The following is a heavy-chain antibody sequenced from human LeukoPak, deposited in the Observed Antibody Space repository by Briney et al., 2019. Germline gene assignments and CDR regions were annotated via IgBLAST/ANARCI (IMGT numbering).Heavy chain of an antibody. CDR3: ARTGYYYDSSGYYDFDY. V-gene: IGHV1-18*01. J-gene: IGHJ4*02. Sequence: ASVTLSCKASGYTFTSYGISWVRQAPGQGLEWMGWISAYNGNTNYAQKLQGRVTMTTDTSTSTAYMELRSLRSDDTAVYYCARTGYYYDSSGYYDFDYWGQGTLVSVSS. D-gene: IGHD3-22*01. CDR2: ISAYNGNT. CDR1: GYTFTSYG.